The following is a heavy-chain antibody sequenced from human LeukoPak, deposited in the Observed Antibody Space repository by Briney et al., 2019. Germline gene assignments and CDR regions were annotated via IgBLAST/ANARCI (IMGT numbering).Heavy chain of an antibody. CDR3: ARGLYGYSSSSGALDY. J-gene: IGHJ4*02. V-gene: IGHV4-59*01. D-gene: IGHD6-6*01. CDR1: GGSISSYY. CDR2: IYYSGST. Sequence: PSETLSLTCTVSGGSISSYYWSWIRQPPGKGLEWIGYIYYSGSTNYNPSLQSRVTISVDTSKNQFSLKLSSVTAADTAVYYCARGLYGYSSSSGALDYWGQGTLVTVSS.